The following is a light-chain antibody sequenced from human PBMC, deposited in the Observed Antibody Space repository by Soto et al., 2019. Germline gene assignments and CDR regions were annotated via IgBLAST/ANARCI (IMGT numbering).Light chain of an antibody. Sequence: QSVLTQPPSVSEAPRQRVTISCSGSNNAVSWYQQLTGKAPKLLIYYDDLMPSGVSDRFSGSRSGTSASLAISGLQSEDEADYYCAAWDDGLNGVVFGGGTKVTVL. V-gene: IGLV1-36*01. CDR3: AAWDDGLNGVV. J-gene: IGLJ3*02. CDR1: NNA. CDR2: YDD.